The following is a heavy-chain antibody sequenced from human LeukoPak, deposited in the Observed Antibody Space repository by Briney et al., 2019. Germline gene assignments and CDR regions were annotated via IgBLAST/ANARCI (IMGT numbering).Heavy chain of an antibody. CDR2: MNPNSGNT. V-gene: IGHV1-8*01. J-gene: IGHJ6*02. D-gene: IGHD4-11*01. CDR3: ARAYSNSIERYYYGMDV. CDR1: GYTFTSYD. Sequence: GASVKVSCKASGYTFTSYDINWVRQATGQGLEWMGWMNPNSGNTGYAQKFQGRVTMTRNTSISTAYMELSSLRSEDTAVYYCARAYSNSIERYYYGMDVWGQGTTVTVSS.